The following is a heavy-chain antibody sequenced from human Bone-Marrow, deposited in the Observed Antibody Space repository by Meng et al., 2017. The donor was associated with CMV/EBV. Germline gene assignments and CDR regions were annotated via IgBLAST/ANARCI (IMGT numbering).Heavy chain of an antibody. CDR3: ARADGSEYSSSSGLGGIDY. D-gene: IGHD6-6*01. Sequence: GESLKISCAASGFTFSSYSMNWVRQAPGKGLEWVSYISSRSTTIHYADSVKGRFTVSRDNAKKSLYLQMNSLRAEDTAVYYCARADGSEYSSSSGLGGIDYWGQGTLVTVSS. CDR2: ISSRSTTI. CDR1: GFTFSSYS. J-gene: IGHJ4*02. V-gene: IGHV3-48*04.